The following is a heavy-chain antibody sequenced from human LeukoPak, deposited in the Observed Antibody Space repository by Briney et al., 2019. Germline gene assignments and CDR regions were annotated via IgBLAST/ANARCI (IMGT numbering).Heavy chain of an antibody. D-gene: IGHD2-2*01. CDR2: ISGSASST. CDR1: GFIFSKNA. V-gene: IGHV3-23*01. J-gene: IGHJ4*02. CDR3: ANGVVPAAPFDY. Sequence: PGRSLRPSCAASGFIFSKNAMHWVRQAPGKGLEWVSAISGSASSTYYADSVKGRFTISRDNSKNTLYLQMNSLRAEDTAVYYCANGVVPAAPFDYWGQGTLVTVSS.